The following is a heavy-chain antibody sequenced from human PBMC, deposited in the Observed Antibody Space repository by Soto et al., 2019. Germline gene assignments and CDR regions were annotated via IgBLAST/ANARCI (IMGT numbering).Heavy chain of an antibody. D-gene: IGHD6-6*01. CDR2: LSWNGDYM. CDR1: GFTFDDYA. V-gene: IGHV3-9*01. CDR3: AKGSRSSYYYGMDV. Sequence: EVQLVESGGGLVQPGRSLRLSCAASGFTFDDYAMHWVRQAPGKGLEWVSGLSWNGDYMGYADSVKGRFTISRDNAKNSRYLQMTSLRAEDTALYFCAKGSRSSYYYGMDVWGQGTTVTVSS. J-gene: IGHJ6*02.